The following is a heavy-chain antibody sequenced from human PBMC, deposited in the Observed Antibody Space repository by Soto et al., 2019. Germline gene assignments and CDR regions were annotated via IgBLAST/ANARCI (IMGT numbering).Heavy chain of an antibody. J-gene: IGHJ4*02. D-gene: IGHD3-10*01. CDR2: ISGTDGST. V-gene: IGHV3-23*01. Sequence: GGSLRLSCAASGFTFRTNDMSWVRQAPGKGLEWVSGISGTDGSTSYTDSVKGRFTISRDDPENTLYLQMNSLRAEDTAVYYCAKRACITASCSYFDYLGKGGLFSVPS. CDR3: AKRACITASCSYFDY. CDR1: GFTFRTND.